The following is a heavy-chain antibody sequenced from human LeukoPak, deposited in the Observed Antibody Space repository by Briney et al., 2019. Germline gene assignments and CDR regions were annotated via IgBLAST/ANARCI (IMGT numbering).Heavy chain of an antibody. CDR1: GYTFTSYD. CDR3: ARRIAARLRRNNWFDP. D-gene: IGHD6-6*01. CDR2: MNPNSGNT. Sequence: ASVKVSCKASGYTFTSYDINWVRQATGQGLEWMGWMNPNSGNTGYAQKFQGRVTMTRNTSISTAYMELSSLRSEDTAVYYCARRIAARLRRNNWFDPWGQGTLVTVPS. V-gene: IGHV1-8*01. J-gene: IGHJ5*02.